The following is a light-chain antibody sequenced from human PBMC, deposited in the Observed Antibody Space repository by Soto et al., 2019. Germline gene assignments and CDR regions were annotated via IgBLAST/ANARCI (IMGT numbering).Light chain of an antibody. Sequence: QSALTQPASVSGSPGRSITISCTGTSSDVGGYKYVSWYQQYPGKAPKLMMYEVSNRPSGVSNRFSGSKSGNTASLTISGLQAEDEADYYCSSYTSSSPCVFGTGTKVTVL. CDR2: EVS. V-gene: IGLV2-14*01. CDR1: SSDVGGYKY. CDR3: SSYTSSSPCV. J-gene: IGLJ1*01.